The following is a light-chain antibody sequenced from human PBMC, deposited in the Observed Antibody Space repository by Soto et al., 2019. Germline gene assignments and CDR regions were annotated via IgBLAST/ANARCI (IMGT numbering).Light chain of an antibody. V-gene: IGLV2-8*01. CDR3: ISYAGSSTLV. J-gene: IGLJ3*02. CDR2: DVN. Sequence: QSALTQPPSASGSPGQSVTISCTGTSSDVGVYNYVSWYQQHPGKAPKLMIYDVNKRPSGVPDRFSGSKSGNTASLTVSGLQAEDEAYYYCISYAGSSTLVFGGGTKVTVL. CDR1: SSDVGVYNY.